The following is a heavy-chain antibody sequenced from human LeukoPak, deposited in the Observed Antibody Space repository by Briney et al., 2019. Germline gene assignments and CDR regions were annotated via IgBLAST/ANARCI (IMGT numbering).Heavy chain of an antibody. CDR3: ANAISSLWELLH. V-gene: IGHV3-30-3*01. J-gene: IGHJ4*02. CDR2: ISHDGSNK. D-gene: IGHD1-26*01. CDR1: GFTFSSYA. Sequence: GRSLRLSCEASGFTFSSYAMHWVRQAPGKGLEWVAIISHDGSNKYYADSVKGRFTISRDNSKNTLYLQMNSLGAEDTAVYYCANAISSLWELLHWGQGTLVTVSS.